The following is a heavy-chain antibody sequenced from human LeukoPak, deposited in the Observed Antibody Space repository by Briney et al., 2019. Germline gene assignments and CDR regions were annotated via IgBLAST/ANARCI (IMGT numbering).Heavy chain of an antibody. J-gene: IGHJ4*02. Sequence: SETLSLTCAVYGGSFSGYYWSWIRQPPGKGLEWIGEINHSGSTNYNPSLKSRVTISVDTSKNQFSLKLSSVTAADTAVYYCARAGRWLGYCSSTSCSPFDYWGQGTLVTVSS. CDR2: INHSGST. V-gene: IGHV4-34*01. CDR1: GGSFSGYY. CDR3: ARAGRWLGYCSSTSCSPFDY. D-gene: IGHD2-2*01.